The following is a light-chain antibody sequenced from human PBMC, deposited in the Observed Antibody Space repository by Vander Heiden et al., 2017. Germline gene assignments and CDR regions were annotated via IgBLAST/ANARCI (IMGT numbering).Light chain of an antibody. V-gene: IGKV3-11*01. Sequence: ILFSPCPATRAWSPGERATRTCRASQSVNIFLAWYQQKPGQAPRLLISNASNRATGIPARFSGSGSGTDFTLTISSLDPEDFAVYYCQQRSNWPITFGQGTRLEIK. CDR2: NAS. J-gene: IGKJ5*01. CDR3: QQRSNWPIT. CDR1: QSVNIF.